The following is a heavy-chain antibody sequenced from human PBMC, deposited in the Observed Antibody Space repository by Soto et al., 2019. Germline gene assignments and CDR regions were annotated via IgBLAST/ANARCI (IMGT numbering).Heavy chain of an antibody. J-gene: IGHJ6*02. CDR1: DGSISSGDDY. CDR2: IYYSGST. V-gene: IGHV4-30-4*01. CDR3: ARDATLWFGSV. D-gene: IGHD3-10*01. Sequence: TMSLTCSVADGSISSGDDYRSLIRQPPGKGLEWIGYIYYSGSTYYNPSLKSRVTISVDTSKNQFSLKLSSVTAADTAVYYCARDATLWFGSVWGQRTTVTVSS.